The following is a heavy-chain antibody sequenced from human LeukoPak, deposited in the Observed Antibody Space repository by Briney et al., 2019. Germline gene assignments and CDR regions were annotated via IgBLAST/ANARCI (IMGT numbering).Heavy chain of an antibody. Sequence: SETLSLTCTVSGDSISSYYWSWIRQPPGKGLEWIGYIYYSGSTNYDPSLKSRVTISVDTSKNQFSLKLSSVTAADTAVYYCARILSGYYLYFDYWGQGTLVTVSS. CDR1: GDSISSYY. V-gene: IGHV4-59*01. J-gene: IGHJ4*02. D-gene: IGHD3-22*01. CDR3: ARILSGYYLYFDY. CDR2: IYYSGST.